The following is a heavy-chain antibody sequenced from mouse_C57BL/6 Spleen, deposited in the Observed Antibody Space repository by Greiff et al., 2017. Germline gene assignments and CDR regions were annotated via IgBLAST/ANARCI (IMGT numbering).Heavy chain of an antibody. D-gene: IGHD2-5*01. V-gene: IGHV1-63*01. CDR2: IYPGGGYT. Sequence: VKLQQSGAELVRPGTSVKMSCKASGYTFTNYWIGWAKQRPGHGLEWIGDIYPGGGYTNYNEKFKGKATLTADKSSSTAYMQFSSLTSEDSAIYYCARSDSNYLAWFAYWGQGTLVTVSA. CDR3: ARSDSNYLAWFAY. J-gene: IGHJ3*01. CDR1: GYTFTNYW.